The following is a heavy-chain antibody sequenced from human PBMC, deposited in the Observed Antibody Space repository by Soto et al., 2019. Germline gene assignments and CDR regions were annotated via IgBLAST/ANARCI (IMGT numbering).Heavy chain of an antibody. D-gene: IGHD2-15*01. CDR2: ISAGSEGA. J-gene: IGHJ4*02. CDR3: ARDLWWYLH. V-gene: IGHV3-23*01. Sequence: EVQLLESGGGLVQPGGALRLSCAASGFTFSSHAMSWVRQAPGKGLEWISSISAGSEGAYYADSVKGRFTISRDNSNNTLYLQMTSLRAEDTAVYYCARDLWWYLHWGQGPLVTVSS. CDR1: GFTFSSHA.